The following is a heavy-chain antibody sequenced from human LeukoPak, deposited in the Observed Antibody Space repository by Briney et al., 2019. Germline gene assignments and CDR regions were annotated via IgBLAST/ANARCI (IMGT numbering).Heavy chain of an antibody. CDR3: ARIPAVIDYFDY. CDR1: GFTFSTHW. CDR2: IKPDGSEK. D-gene: IGHD2-2*01. V-gene: IGHV3-7*03. J-gene: IGHJ4*02. Sequence: PGGSLRLSCAASGFTFSTHWMSWVRQAPGKGLERVANIKPDGSEKYYVDSVKGRFTISRDNAKNSLYLQMNSLRAEDTAVYYCARIPAVIDYFDYWGQGALVTVS.